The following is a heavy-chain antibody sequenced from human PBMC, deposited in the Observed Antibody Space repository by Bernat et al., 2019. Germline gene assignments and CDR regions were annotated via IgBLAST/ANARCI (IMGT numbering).Heavy chain of an antibody. J-gene: IGHJ4*02. CDR1: GFTFSSYS. V-gene: IGHV3-30-3*01. D-gene: IGHD6-13*01. CDR2: ILYDGSNK. Sequence: VQLVESGGGVVQPGRSLRLSCAASGFTFSSYSIHWVRQAPGKGLEWVAVILYDGSNKYFADSVKGRFTISRDNSKNTLYLQMNILRAEDTAVYYCARDRRGGSSWFPNSAFDSWGQGTLVTVSS. CDR3: ARDRRGGSSWFPNSAFDS.